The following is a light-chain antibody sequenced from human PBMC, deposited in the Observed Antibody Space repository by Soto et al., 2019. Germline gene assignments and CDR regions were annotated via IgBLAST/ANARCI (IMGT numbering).Light chain of an antibody. CDR1: SSDVGSYNL. V-gene: IGLV2-23*02. Sequence: QPVLTQPASVSGSPGQSFTISCTGTSSDVGSYNLVSWFQQHPGKAPKLMIYEVTTRPSGVSNRFSGSKSGNTASLTISWLHSEDEADYSCCSYAGSSTYVFATGTKVTVL. CDR3: CSYAGSSTYV. CDR2: EVT. J-gene: IGLJ1*01.